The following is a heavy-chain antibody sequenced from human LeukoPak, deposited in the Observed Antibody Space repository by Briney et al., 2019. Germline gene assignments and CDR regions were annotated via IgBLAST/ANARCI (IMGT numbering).Heavy chain of an antibody. CDR2: IYYSGST. Sequence: PSETLSLTCTVSGGSVSSGSYYWSWIRQPPGKGLEWIGYIYYSGSTNYNPSLKSRVTISVDTSKNQFSLKLSSVTAADTAVYYCARIPFVVVPAAIDYWGQRTLVTVSS. V-gene: IGHV4-61*01. CDR1: GGSVSSGSYY. CDR3: ARIPFVVVPAAIDY. J-gene: IGHJ4*02. D-gene: IGHD2-2*02.